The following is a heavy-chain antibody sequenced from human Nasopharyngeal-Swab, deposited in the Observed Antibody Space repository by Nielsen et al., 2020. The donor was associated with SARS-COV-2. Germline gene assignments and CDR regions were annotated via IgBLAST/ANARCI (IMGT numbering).Heavy chain of an antibody. CDR2: IYYNGRT. Sequence: SETLSLTCTVSGASISTSDSYCGWIRQPPGKGLEWLGSIYYNGRTFYDASLTSRFRISLDTSKNQISLNLIYVTAADTAVYYCARRDSAPGWFDPWGQGTLVTVSS. CDR1: GASISTSDSY. V-gene: IGHV4-39*01. CDR3: ARRDSAPGWFDP. J-gene: IGHJ5*02. D-gene: IGHD4-11*01.